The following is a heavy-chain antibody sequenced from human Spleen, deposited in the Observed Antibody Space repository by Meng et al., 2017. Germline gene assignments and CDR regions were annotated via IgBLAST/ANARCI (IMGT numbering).Heavy chain of an antibody. CDR3: ARDSYSTTVTTLFDY. CDR2: IYSGGNT. D-gene: IGHD4-11*01. CDR1: GFSVSHNY. J-gene: IGHJ4*02. Sequence: GESLKISCAASGFSVSHNYMSWVRQAPGKGLEWVSVIYSGGNTYYADSVKGRFTISRDNSKNSVFLQINSLRAEDTAVYYCARDSYSTTVTTLFDYWGQGTLVTVSS. V-gene: IGHV3-66*02.